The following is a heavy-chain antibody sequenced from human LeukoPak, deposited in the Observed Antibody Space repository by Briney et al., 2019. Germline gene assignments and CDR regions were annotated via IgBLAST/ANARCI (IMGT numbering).Heavy chain of an antibody. CDR3: ARVPDTAMVTFYFDY. CDR2: IYYSGST. V-gene: IGHV4-39*01. CDR1: GGSISSSSYY. Sequence: SETLSLTCTVSGGSISSSSYYWGWIRQPPGKGLEWIGGIYYSGSTYYNPSLKSRGTISVDTSKNQFSLKLSSVTAADTAVYYCARVPDTAMVTFYFDYWGQGTLVTVSS. D-gene: IGHD5-18*01. J-gene: IGHJ4*02.